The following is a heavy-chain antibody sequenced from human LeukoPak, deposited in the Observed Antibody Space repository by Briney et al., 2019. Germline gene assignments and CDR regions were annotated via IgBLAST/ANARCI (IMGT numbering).Heavy chain of an antibody. CDR2: ILPGDSDT. CDR3: ARSTDFWSGYPHYFDY. J-gene: IGHJ4*02. V-gene: IGHV5-51*01. CDR1: GYIFTNYW. Sequence: GESLKISCRASGYIFTNYWIAWVRWMPGEGLQWMGIILPGDSDTRYSPSFRGQVTISAETSTRTAYLQWSSLKASDTAMYYCARSTDFWSGYPHYFDYWGQGTLVTVSS. D-gene: IGHD3-3*01.